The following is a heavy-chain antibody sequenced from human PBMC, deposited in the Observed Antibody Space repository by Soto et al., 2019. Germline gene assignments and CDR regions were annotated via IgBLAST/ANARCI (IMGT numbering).Heavy chain of an antibody. V-gene: IGHV4-34*01. CDR3: ARATGTLRSRNCDY. J-gene: IGHJ4*02. D-gene: IGHD1-1*01. CDR2: INHSGST. Sequence: SETLSLTXAVYGGSFSGYYWSWIRQPPGKGLEWIGEINHSGSTNYNPSLKSRVTISVDTSKNQFSLKLSSVTAADTAVYYCARATGTLRSRNCDYWGQGSLVTVSS. CDR1: GGSFSGYY.